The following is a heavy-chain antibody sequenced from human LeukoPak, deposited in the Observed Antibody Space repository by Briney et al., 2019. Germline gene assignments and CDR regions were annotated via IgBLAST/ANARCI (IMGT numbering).Heavy chain of an antibody. CDR3: AGTLYSGYGLGSLGAFDI. J-gene: IGHJ3*02. V-gene: IGHV3-53*01. Sequence: GGSLRLSCAASGFTVSSNYMSWVRQAPGKGLEWVSVMYSGGDTYYADSVKGRFTISRDNSKNTLYLQMNNLRAEDTAVYYCAGTLYSGYGLGSLGAFDIWGQGTMVSVSS. CDR1: GFTVSSNY. D-gene: IGHD5-12*01. CDR2: MYSGGDT.